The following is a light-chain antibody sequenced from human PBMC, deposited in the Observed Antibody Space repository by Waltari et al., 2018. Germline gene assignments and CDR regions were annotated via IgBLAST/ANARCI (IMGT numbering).Light chain of an antibody. CDR3: QQYDNWLGT. V-gene: IGKV3-15*01. CDR1: QSIRSH. Sequence: EIVMTQSTATMTVFPVDRAALSCRASQSIRSHIAWYKLKPGQAPRLLIYGASTRATGIPARFRCSGSGTEFALTISSLQSEDFAVYVSQQYDNWLGTFGQGTKVDIK. CDR2: GAS. J-gene: IGKJ1*01.